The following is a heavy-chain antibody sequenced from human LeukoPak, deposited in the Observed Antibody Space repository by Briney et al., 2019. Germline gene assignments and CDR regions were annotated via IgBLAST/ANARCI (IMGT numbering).Heavy chain of an antibody. D-gene: IGHD3-9*01. CDR3: ARDYDILTGYYMFGAFDT. CDR2: IYTSGST. V-gene: IGHV4-4*07. J-gene: IGHJ3*02. CDR1: GGSISSYH. Sequence: PSETLSLTCTVSGGSISSYHWSWIRQPAGKGLEWIGRIYTSGSTNYNPSLKSRVTMSVDTSKNQFSLKLSSVTAADTAVYYCARDYDILTGYYMFGAFDTWGQGTMVTVSS.